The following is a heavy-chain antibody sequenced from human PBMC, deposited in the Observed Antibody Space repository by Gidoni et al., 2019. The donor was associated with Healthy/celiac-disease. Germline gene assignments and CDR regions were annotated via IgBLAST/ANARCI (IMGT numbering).Heavy chain of an antibody. D-gene: IGHD2-15*01. CDR2: INHSGST. V-gene: IGHV4-34*01. CDR3: ARAKEKDIVVVVAATPRYYYGMDV. Sequence: QVQLQQWGAGLLKPSETLSLSSAVHGVSFSGYYWSCLRQPPGKGLEWIGEINHSGSTNYNTSLKSRVSISVDTSKNQFSLKLSSVTAADTAVYYCARAKEKDIVVVVAATPRYYYGMDVWGQGTTVTVSS. CDR1: GVSFSGYY. J-gene: IGHJ6*02.